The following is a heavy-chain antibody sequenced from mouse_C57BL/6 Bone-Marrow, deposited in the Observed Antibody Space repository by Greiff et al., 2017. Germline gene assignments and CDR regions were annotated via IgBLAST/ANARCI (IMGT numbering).Heavy chain of an antibody. Sequence: VQLQQSGAELARPGASVKMSCKASGYTFTSYTMHWVKQRPGQGLEWIGYINPSSGYTKYNQKFKDKATLTADKSSSTAYMQLSSLTSEDSAGYYCSRGIATRTFWYFDVWGTGTTVTVSS. D-gene: IGHD5-1*01. CDR2: INPSSGYT. CDR1: GYTFTSYT. J-gene: IGHJ1*03. V-gene: IGHV1-4*01. CDR3: SRGIATRTFWYFDV.